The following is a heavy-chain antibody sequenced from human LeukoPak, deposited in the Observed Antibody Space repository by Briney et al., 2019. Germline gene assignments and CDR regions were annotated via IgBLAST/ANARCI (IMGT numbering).Heavy chain of an antibody. CDR1: GYTFTGYY. CDR3: ARARGYSSSWYLDY. D-gene: IGHD6-13*01. CDR2: MNPNSGGT. V-gene: IGHV1-2*02. J-gene: IGHJ4*02. Sequence: ASVKVSCKASGYTFTGYYMHWVRQAPGQGLEWMGWMNPNSGGTNYAQKFQGRVTMTRDTSISTAYIELSRLRSEDTAVYYCARARGYSSSWYLDYWGQGTLVTVSS.